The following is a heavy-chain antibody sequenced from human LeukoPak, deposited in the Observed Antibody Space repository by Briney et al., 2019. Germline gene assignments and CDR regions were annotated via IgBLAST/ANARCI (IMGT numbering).Heavy chain of an antibody. V-gene: IGHV4-30-4*08. CDR2: IYYSGST. CDR1: GVSISSGDYY. J-gene: IGHJ3*02. D-gene: IGHD3-3*01. CDR3: ARQLRFLEWSTAYDAFDI. Sequence: SETLSLTCTVSGVSISSGDYYWRWIRQPPGKGLEWIGYIYYSGSTYYNPSLKSRLTIPVHTSKNQFSLKLSSVTAADTAVYYCARQLRFLEWSTAYDAFDIWGQGTMVTVSS.